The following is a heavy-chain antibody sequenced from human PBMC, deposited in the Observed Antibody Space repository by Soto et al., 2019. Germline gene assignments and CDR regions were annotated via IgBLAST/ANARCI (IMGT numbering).Heavy chain of an antibody. D-gene: IGHD3-22*01. CDR1: GFTFSSYI. V-gene: IGHV3-21*01. CDR3: ARDRGITMIVVARSYYYGMYG. CDR2: ISSSSSYI. Sequence: PGGCLRLSGSAAGFTFSSYIMNCVRQAPGKGLEWVSSISSSSSYIYYADSVKGRFTISRDNAKNSLYLQMNSLRAEDTAVYYCARDRGITMIVVARSYYYGMYGWCQENTLTISS. J-gene: IGHJ6*02.